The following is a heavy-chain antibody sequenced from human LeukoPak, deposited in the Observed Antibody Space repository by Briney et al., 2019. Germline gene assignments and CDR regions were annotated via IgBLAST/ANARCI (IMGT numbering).Heavy chain of an antibody. D-gene: IGHD6-25*01. CDR1: GFTFSIYA. J-gene: IGHJ5*02. V-gene: IGHV3-23*01. CDR3: AKLGGERLGSWFDP. CDR2: ISGSGGRT. Sequence: GGSLRLSCAASGFTFSIYAMSWVRQAPGKGLEWVSAISGSGGRTYYADSVKGRFTISRDNSKNTLYLQMNRLRAEDTAVYYCAKLGGERLGSWFDPWGQGTLVTVSS.